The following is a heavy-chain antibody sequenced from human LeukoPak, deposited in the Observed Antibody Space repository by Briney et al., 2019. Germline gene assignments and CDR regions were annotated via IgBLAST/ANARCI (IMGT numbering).Heavy chain of an antibody. V-gene: IGHV3-7*01. CDR2: IREDGSEI. J-gene: IGHJ4*02. CDR1: GFTFNTYW. CDR3: ARHWAHLDY. D-gene: IGHD7-27*01. Sequence: GGSLRLSCVGSGFTFNTYWMNWVRQAPGKGLEWVANIREDGSEIYYLDSVKGRFTIFRDNAKNSLYLQMNGLRAEDTAVYYCARHWAHLDYWGQGTLVTVSS.